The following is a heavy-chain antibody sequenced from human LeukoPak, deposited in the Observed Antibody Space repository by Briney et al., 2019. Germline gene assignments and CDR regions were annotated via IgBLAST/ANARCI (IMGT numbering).Heavy chain of an antibody. Sequence: GSSVPVSCMPCVGTLNSYAISWVRQAPGHALEGTGGVIPIFGTANHAQKFQGRVTITKDESTSTAYMELSSLRSEEPAVYYCARELESGSYYGPFDYRGQGTLVTVSS. CDR3: ARELESGSYYGPFDY. V-gene: IGHV1-69*05. CDR2: VIPIFGTA. CDR1: VGTLNSYA. D-gene: IGHD1-26*01. J-gene: IGHJ4*02.